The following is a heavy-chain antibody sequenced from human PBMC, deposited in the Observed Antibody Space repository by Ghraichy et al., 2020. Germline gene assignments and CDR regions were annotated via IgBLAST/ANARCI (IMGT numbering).Heavy chain of an antibody. CDR1: GLTFSSYW. CDR3: STSPRAHLVNY. V-gene: IGHV3-74*01. Sequence: GESLNISCAASGLTFSSYWMHWVRQAPGKGLEWVSHIKTDGSTTNYADSVRGRFTISRDNAKNTLYLQMNSLRADDTAVYYCSTSPRAHLVNYWGQGTLVTVSS. CDR2: IKTDGSTT. J-gene: IGHJ4*02. D-gene: IGHD6-13*01.